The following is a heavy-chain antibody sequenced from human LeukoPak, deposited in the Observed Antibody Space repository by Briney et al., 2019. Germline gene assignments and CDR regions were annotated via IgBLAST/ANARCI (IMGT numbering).Heavy chain of an antibody. V-gene: IGHV3-33*06. CDR3: AKPTRGSGSFLIDF. CDR1: GFTFSSYG. D-gene: IGHD1-26*01. CDR2: IWNDGSDK. Sequence: GGSLRLSCAASGFTFSSYGMHWARQAPGKGLEWVAVIWNDGSDKYYADSVKGRFTISRNNSKNTLYLQMNSLRAEDTAVYYCAKPTRGSGSFLIDFWGQGTLVTVSS. J-gene: IGHJ4*02.